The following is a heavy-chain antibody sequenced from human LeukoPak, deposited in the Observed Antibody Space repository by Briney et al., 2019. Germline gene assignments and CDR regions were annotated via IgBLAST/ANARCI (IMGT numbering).Heavy chain of an antibody. V-gene: IGHV3-21*01. CDR3: ASASGVVVSPHY. CDR1: GFTFSSYS. Sequence: GGSLRLSCAASGFTFSSYSMNWVRQAPGKGLEWVSSISSSSSYIYYADSVKGRFTISRDNAKNSLYLQMNSLRAEDTAVYYCASASGVVVSPHYWGQGTLVTVSS. D-gene: IGHD2-15*01. J-gene: IGHJ4*02. CDR2: ISSSSSYI.